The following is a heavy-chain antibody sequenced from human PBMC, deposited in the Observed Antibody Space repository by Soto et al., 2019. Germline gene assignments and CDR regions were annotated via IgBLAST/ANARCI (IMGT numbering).Heavy chain of an antibody. V-gene: IGHV4-31*03. D-gene: IGHD3-10*01. J-gene: IGHJ3*02. Sequence: TLSLTCPFSGGSISSGGSYWSWIRHHPRKGLEWIGYIYYSGSTYYNPSLKSRVTISVDTSKNQFSLKLSSVTAADTAVYYCARDRVADYYGSGSYAILSGAFEMWGQGKMVTV. CDR1: GGSISSGGSY. CDR3: ARDRVADYYGSGSYAILSGAFEM. CDR2: IYYSGST.